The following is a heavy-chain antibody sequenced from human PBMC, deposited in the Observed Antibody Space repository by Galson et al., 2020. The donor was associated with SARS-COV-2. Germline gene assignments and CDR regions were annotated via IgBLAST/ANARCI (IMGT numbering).Heavy chain of an antibody. J-gene: IGHJ4*02. CDR3: AKAEYSYGYWYYFDY. CDR2: ISYDGSNK. CDR1: GFTFSSYG. D-gene: IGHD5-18*01. Sequence: TVGSLRLSCAASGFTFSSYGMHWVRQAPGKGLEWVAVISYDGSNKYYADSVKGRFTISRDNSKNTLYLQMNSLRAEDTAVYYCAKAEYSYGYWYYFDYWGQGTLVTVSS. V-gene: IGHV3-30*18.